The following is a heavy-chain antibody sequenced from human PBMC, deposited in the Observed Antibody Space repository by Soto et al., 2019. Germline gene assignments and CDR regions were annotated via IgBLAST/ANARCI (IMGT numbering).Heavy chain of an antibody. CDR1: GYTFTSYG. D-gene: IGHD1-7*01. CDR2: ISAYNGNT. CDR3: ASDLTWNYPYWFDP. Sequence: QVQLVQSGAEVKKPGASVKVSCKASGYTFTSYGITWVRQAPGQGLEWMGWISAYNGNTNYAQKLQGKVTMTTDTPTGAAYMELGSMRSDDTAVYYCASDLTWNYPYWFDPWGQGTLVTVSS. V-gene: IGHV1-18*01. J-gene: IGHJ5*02.